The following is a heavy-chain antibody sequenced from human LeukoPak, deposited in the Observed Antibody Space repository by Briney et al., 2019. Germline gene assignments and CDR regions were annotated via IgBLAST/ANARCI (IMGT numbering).Heavy chain of an antibody. CDR2: IYYSGST. CDR1: GGSISSYY. Sequence: SETLSLTCTASGGSISSYYWSWIRQPPGKGLEWIGYIYYSGSTNYNPSLKSRVTVSVDTSKNQFSLKLSSVTAADTAVYYCARLPYYYGSGSYYNPKNYYYYGMDVWGQGTTVTVSS. CDR3: ARLPYYYGSGSYYNPKNYYYYGMDV. V-gene: IGHV4-59*08. D-gene: IGHD3-10*01. J-gene: IGHJ6*02.